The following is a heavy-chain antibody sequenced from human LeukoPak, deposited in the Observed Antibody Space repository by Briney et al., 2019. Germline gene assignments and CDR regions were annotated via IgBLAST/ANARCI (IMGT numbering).Heavy chain of an antibody. CDR1: GGSISSSSYY. Sequence: PSETLSLTCTVSGGSISSSSYYWGWIRQPPGRGLEWIGSIYYSGSTYYNPSLKSRVTISVDTSKNQFSLKLSSVTAADTAVYYCARLWAGTDYYYYYMDVWGKGTTVTVSS. J-gene: IGHJ6*03. D-gene: IGHD6-19*01. V-gene: IGHV4-39*07. CDR2: IYYSGST. CDR3: ARLWAGTDYYYYYMDV.